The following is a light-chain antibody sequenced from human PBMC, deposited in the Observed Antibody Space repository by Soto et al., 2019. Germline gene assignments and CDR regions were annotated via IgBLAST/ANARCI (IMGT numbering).Light chain of an antibody. V-gene: IGKV3-11*01. CDR1: QNLHSF. Sequence: EIMLTQSPATLSVSPGERVTLSCRASQNLHSFLNWYQQRPGQAPRPLIYDGSKRAAGVPARFSGSGSGTDFTLTIGSLQPDDFATYYCQQYGTSSRTFGQGTKVDI. CDR3: QQYGTSSRT. J-gene: IGKJ1*01. CDR2: DGS.